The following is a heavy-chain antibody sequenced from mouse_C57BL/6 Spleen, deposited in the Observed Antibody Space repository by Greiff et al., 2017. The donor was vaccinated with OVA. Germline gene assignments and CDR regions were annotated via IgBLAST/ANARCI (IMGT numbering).Heavy chain of an antibody. D-gene: IGHD2-1*01. CDR1: GYTFTSYW. Sequence: QVHVKQSGAELAKPGASVKLSCKASGYTFTSYWMHWVKQRPGQGLEWIGYINPSSGYTKYNQKFKDKATLTADKSSSTAYMQLSSLTYEDSAVYYCARERNGNYDAMDYWGQGTSVTVSS. V-gene: IGHV1-7*01. J-gene: IGHJ4*01. CDR3: ARERNGNYDAMDY. CDR2: INPSSGYT.